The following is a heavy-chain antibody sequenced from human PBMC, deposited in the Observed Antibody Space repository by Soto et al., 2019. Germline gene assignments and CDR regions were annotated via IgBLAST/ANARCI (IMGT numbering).Heavy chain of an antibody. CDR1: GDSFSGYW. D-gene: IGHD3-22*01. Sequence: GESLKISCKGSGDSFSGYWIAWVRQTPGKGLEWMGLIYPGDCDTRDSPSYQGQVTISADKSITTAYLQWSSLEATDTAIYYCARETFSGDSSGPHYWGQGTLGTVYS. CDR2: IYPGDCDT. V-gene: IGHV5-51*01. CDR3: ARETFSGDSSGPHY. J-gene: IGHJ4*03.